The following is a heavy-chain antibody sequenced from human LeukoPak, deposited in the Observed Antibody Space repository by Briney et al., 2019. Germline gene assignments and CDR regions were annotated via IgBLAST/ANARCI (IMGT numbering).Heavy chain of an antibody. CDR1: GGTFSSYA. V-gene: IGHV1-69*13. D-gene: IGHD5-12*01. J-gene: IGHJ6*02. Sequence: GASVKVSCKASGGTFSSYAISWVRQAPGQGLEWMGGIIPIFGTANYAQKFQGRVTITADESTSTAYMELSSLRPEDTAVYYCARVATTSDYYYYYGMDVWGQGTTVTVSS. CDR3: ARVATTSDYYYYYGMDV. CDR2: IIPIFGTA.